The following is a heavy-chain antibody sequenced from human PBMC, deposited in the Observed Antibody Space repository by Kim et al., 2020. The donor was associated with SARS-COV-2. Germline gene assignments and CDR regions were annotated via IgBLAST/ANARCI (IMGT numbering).Heavy chain of an antibody. D-gene: IGHD3-16*01. CDR3: AKDGPGAWGYFDY. Sequence: GGSLRLSCTASGFTFSKYAMNWVRQAPGKGLEWVSTISSSGSSTYYADSVKGRFTISRDNSKNKLYLQVNSLRAEDTAVYFCAKDGPGAWGYFDYWGQGTLVTVSP. CDR2: ISSSGSST. CDR1: GFTFSKYA. V-gene: IGHV3-23*01. J-gene: IGHJ4*02.